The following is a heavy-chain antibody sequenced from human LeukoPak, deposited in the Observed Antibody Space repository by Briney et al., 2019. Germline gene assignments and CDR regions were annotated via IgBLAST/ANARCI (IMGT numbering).Heavy chain of an antibody. CDR1: GFTFSSYE. CDR2: ISSSGSTI. CDR3: AELGITMTGGV. Sequence: GGSLRLSCAASGFTFSSYEMNWVRQAPGKGLEWVSYISSSGSTIYYADSVKGRFTISKDNAKNSLYLQMDSLRAEDTAVYYCAELGITMTGGVWGKGTTVTISS. V-gene: IGHV3-48*03. J-gene: IGHJ6*04. D-gene: IGHD3-10*02.